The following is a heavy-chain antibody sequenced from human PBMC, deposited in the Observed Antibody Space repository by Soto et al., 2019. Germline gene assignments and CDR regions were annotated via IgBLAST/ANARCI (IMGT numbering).Heavy chain of an antibody. CDR3: ARVPSSGSYSLGYFDY. V-gene: IGHV4-61*01. Sequence: QVQLQESGPGLVKPSETLSLTCTVSGGSVSSGSYYWSWIRQPPGKGLEWIGYIYYSGSTNYNPSLRSRVTISXGTXKXRFSLKLSSVTAADTAVYYCARVPSSGSYSLGYFDYWGQGTLVTVSS. D-gene: IGHD1-26*01. CDR1: GGSVSSGSYY. CDR2: IYYSGST. J-gene: IGHJ4*02.